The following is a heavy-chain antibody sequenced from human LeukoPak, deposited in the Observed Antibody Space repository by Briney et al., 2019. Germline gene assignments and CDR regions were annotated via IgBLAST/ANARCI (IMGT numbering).Heavy chain of an antibody. CDR3: ARDRPDCSSTSCYISYYYYGMDV. CDR2: VHASGST. J-gene: IGHJ6*02. Sequence: KSSETLSLTCTVSGDSMSSYYWTWIRQPAGKGLGWIGRVHASGSTNYNPSLKSRVTMSVDTSKNQFSLRLSSVTAADTALYYCARDRPDCSSTSCYISYYYYGMDVWGQGTTVTVSS. D-gene: IGHD2-2*02. V-gene: IGHV4-4*07. CDR1: GDSMSSYY.